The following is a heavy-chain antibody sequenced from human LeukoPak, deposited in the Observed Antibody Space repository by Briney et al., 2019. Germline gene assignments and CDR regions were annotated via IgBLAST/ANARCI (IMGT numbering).Heavy chain of an antibody. CDR3: ASELLGYCSGGSCD. Sequence: GGSLRLSCAASGFTFSDYYMSWIRQAPGKGLEWVSYISSSGSTIKYADSVKGRFTISRDNAKNSLYLRMSSLRAEDTAVYYCASELLGYCSGGSCDWGQGTLVTVSS. J-gene: IGHJ4*02. CDR1: GFTFSDYY. V-gene: IGHV3-11*04. CDR2: ISSSGSTI. D-gene: IGHD2-15*01.